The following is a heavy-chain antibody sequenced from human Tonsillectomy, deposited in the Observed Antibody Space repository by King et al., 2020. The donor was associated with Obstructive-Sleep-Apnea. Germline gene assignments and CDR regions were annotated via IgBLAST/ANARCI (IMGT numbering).Heavy chain of an antibody. Sequence: VQLVESGGGLVQPGGSLRLSCAASGCTFSRDAMSWVRQAPGRGLDWVSAISRRGSSTYYADSLKGRFTIARDNSKNTLYLQMNSLRAEDTAVYYCAKVMLSEWLRLSPGDYWGQGTLVTVSS. D-gene: IGHD5-12*01. CDR1: GCTFSRDA. CDR2: ISRRGSST. CDR3: AKVMLSEWLRLSPGDY. J-gene: IGHJ4*02. V-gene: IGHV3-23*04.